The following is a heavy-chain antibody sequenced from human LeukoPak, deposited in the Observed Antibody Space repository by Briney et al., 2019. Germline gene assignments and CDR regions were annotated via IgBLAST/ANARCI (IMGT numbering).Heavy chain of an antibody. CDR3: ATDYYGSGSYSPQAFDI. V-gene: IGHV1-46*01. D-gene: IGHD3-10*01. J-gene: IGHJ3*02. CDR2: INPSGGST. CDR1: GYTFTSYY. Sequence: GASVKVSCEASGYTFTSYYIHWVRQAPGQGLEWMGIINPSGGSTSYAQKFQGRVTMTEDTSTDTAYMELSSLRSEDTAVYFCATDYYGSGSYSPQAFDIWGQGTMVTVSS.